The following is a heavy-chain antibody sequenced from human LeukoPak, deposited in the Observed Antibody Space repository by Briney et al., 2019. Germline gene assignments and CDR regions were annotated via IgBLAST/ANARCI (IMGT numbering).Heavy chain of an antibody. J-gene: IGHJ6*02. D-gene: IGHD1-26*01. Sequence: ASVKVSCKASGYTFTSYDINWVRQATGHGLEWMGWMNPNSGNTGYAQKFQGRVTMTRNTSISTAYTELSSLRSEDTAVHYCVEATDYYGMDVWGQGTTVTVSS. V-gene: IGHV1-8*01. CDR1: GYTFTSYD. CDR2: MNPNSGNT. CDR3: VEATDYYGMDV.